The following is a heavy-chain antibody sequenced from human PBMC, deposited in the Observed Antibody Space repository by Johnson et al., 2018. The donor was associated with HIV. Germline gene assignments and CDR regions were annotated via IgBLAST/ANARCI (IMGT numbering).Heavy chain of an antibody. V-gene: IGHV3-9*01. J-gene: IGHJ3*02. CDR2: FSWNSGSI. CDR1: GFTFDDYA. Sequence: VQLVESGGGLVKPGEYLRLSCAASGFTFDDYAMHWVRQAPGKGLEWVSGFSWNSGSITYADSVKGRFTISRDNANNSLYLQMNSLRAEDTAVYYCAGRDLLRAFDIWGQGTMVTVSS. D-gene: IGHD2-15*01. CDR3: AGRDLLRAFDI.